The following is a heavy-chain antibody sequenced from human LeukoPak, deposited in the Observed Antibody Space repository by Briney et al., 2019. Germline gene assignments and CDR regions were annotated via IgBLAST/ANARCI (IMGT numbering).Heavy chain of an antibody. CDR3: AISIQAAAIPAFDY. V-gene: IGHV1-2*02. J-gene: IGHJ4*02. D-gene: IGHD6-25*01. CDR2: INPDRGGT. CDR1: GNTFAGHN. Sequence: ASVKVSCKAPGNTFAGHNIHWMRQAPGQGLESMRWINPDRGGTDYARQFQGRVTMTSDTSIRAAYMELSSLVSEDSAVYFCAISIQAAAIPAFDYWGQRTLVTVSS.